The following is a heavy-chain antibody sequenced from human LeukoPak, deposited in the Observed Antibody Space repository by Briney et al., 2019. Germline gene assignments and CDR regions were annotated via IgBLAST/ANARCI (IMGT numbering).Heavy chain of an antibody. Sequence: GGSLRLSCAASGFTFSDYGMHWVRQAPGKGLEWVSSISSSGSATYYTDPVRGRFTISRDNTKNSLYLQMNSLRADDTAIYFCAKEGRSTTPGYWGQGTLVTVSS. J-gene: IGHJ4*02. V-gene: IGHV3-21*01. CDR1: GFTFSDYG. CDR3: AKEGRSTTPGY. D-gene: IGHD6-13*01. CDR2: ISSSGSAT.